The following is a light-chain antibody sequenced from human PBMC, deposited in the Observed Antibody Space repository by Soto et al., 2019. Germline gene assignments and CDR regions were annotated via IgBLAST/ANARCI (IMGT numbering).Light chain of an antibody. V-gene: IGKV3-11*01. CDR2: DAS. J-gene: IGKJ4*01. CDR3: QQRSDCPST. Sequence: EIVLTQSPATLSKSPGERGTLSCRASQSVSSYLAWYQQKPGQAPRLLIYDASNRATGIPARFSGSGSGTDFTLTISSLEPDDFAVYYCQQRSDCPSTFGGGTKVQIK. CDR1: QSVSSY.